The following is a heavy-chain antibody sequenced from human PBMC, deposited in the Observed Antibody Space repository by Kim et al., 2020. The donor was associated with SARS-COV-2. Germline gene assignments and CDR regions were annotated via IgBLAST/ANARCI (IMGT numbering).Heavy chain of an antibody. V-gene: IGHV3-33*01. J-gene: IGHJ4*02. CDR3: ARDFRYGDYTGNY. D-gene: IGHD4-17*01. CDR2: IWYDGSNK. Sequence: GGSLRLSCAASGFTFSSYGMHWVRQAPGKGLEWVAVIWYDGSNKYYADSVKGRFTISRDNSKNTLYLKMNSLRAEDTAVYYCARDFRYGDYTGNYWGQGTLVTVSS. CDR1: GFTFSSYG.